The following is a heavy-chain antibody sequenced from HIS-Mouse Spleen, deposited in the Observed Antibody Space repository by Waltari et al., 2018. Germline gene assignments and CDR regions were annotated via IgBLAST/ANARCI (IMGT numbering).Heavy chain of an antibody. CDR3: AREIPYSSSWYDWYFDL. CDR1: GGSISSSSYY. Sequence: QLQLQESGPGLVKPSETLSLTCTVSGGSISSSSYYWGWIRQPPGKGLEWIGSIYYSGSNSYNPSLSSRVTISVDTSKNQFSLKLSSVTAADTAVYYCAREIPYSSSWYDWYFDLWGRGTLVTVSS. CDR2: IYYSGSN. D-gene: IGHD6-13*01. J-gene: IGHJ2*01. V-gene: IGHV4-39*07.